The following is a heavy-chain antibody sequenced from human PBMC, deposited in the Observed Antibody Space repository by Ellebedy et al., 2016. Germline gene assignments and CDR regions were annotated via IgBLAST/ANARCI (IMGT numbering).Heavy chain of an antibody. Sequence: GESLKISXAASGFPFSNFWMSWVRQAPGKGLEWVGRIKSKTDGGTTDYAAPVKGRFTISRDDSKNTLYLQMNSLKTEDTAVYYCTTDSGTSCSDYWGQGTLVTVSS. D-gene: IGHD2-2*01. CDR3: TTDSGTSCSDY. CDR2: IKSKTDGGTT. CDR1: GFPFSNFW. J-gene: IGHJ4*02. V-gene: IGHV3-15*01.